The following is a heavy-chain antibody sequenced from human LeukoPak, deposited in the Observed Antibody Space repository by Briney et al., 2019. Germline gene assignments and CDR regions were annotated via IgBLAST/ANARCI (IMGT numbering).Heavy chain of an antibody. CDR3: AREQGYCSGGSCYSGWFDP. CDR2: ISSSGSDT. CDR1: RFTFRDHF. Sequence: PGGSLRLSCAASRFTFRDHFMSWIRQPPGKGLEYVSYISSSGSDTYYSDSVKGRFTVSRDNAKNSLFLQMNSLRAEDTAVYYCAREQGYCSGGSCYSGWFDPWGQGTLVTVSS. J-gene: IGHJ5*02. V-gene: IGHV3-11*04. D-gene: IGHD2-15*01.